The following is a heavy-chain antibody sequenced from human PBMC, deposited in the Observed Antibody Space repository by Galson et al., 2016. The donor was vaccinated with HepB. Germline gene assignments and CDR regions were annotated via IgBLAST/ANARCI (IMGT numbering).Heavy chain of an antibody. V-gene: IGHV3-23*01. Sequence: SLRLSCAASGFSVYVMSWVRQAPGKGLEWVATFSGSDSSTFYADSVKGRFSIGRDSSKKTLFLQMNNLRVEDPAVYYCAKDLHPEIARSSSDFWRGLARRQSAGDSDMDVWGQGTTVTVSS. CDR3: AKDLHPEIARSSSDFWRGLARRQSAGDSDMDV. CDR1: GFSVYV. D-gene: IGHD3-3*01. J-gene: IGHJ6*02. CDR2: FSGSDSST.